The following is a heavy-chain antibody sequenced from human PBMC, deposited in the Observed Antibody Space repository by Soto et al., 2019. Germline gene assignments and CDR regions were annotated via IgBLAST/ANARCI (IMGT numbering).Heavy chain of an antibody. V-gene: IGHV4-30-2*01. D-gene: IGHD6-13*01. CDR3: ARESRSALGTVEH. CDR2: IYHSGST. CDR1: GGSISSGGYS. J-gene: IGHJ4*02. Sequence: QLQLQESGSGLVKPSQTLSLTCAVSGGSISSGGYSWSWIRQPPGKGLEWIGYIYHSGSTYYNPSLKSRVTISVDRSKNQFSLTLNSVTAADTAVYYCARESRSALGTVEHWGRGTLVTVSS.